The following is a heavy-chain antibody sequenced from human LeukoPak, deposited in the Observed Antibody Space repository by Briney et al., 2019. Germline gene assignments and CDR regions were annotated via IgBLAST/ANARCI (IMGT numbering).Heavy chain of an antibody. V-gene: IGHV3-11*06. CDR3: ARDYCSGGSCYSDY. CDR1: GFTFSDYY. J-gene: IGHJ4*02. Sequence: PGGSQRLSYAASGFTFSDYYKSWIRQAPGKGLEWVSYISSSSSYTNYADSVKGRFTISRDNAKNSLYLQMNSLRAEDTAVYYCARDYCSGGSCYSDYWGQGTLVTVSS. D-gene: IGHD2-15*01. CDR2: ISSSSSYT.